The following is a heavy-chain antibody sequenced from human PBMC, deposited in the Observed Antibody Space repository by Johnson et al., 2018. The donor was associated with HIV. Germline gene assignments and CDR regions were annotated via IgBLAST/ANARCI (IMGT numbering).Heavy chain of an antibody. Sequence: VQLVESGGGVVQPGGSLRLSCAASEFTVSRNYMSWVRQAPGKGLEWVSIIYSGGSTYYADSVKGRFTISRDNFNNMGHLQMSSLRVDDTALYYWASTRGGVFDVWGHGTTVTVSS. CDR1: EFTVSRNY. D-gene: IGHD2-8*01. V-gene: IGHV3-66*01. J-gene: IGHJ3*01. CDR3: ASTRGGVFDV. CDR2: IYSGGST.